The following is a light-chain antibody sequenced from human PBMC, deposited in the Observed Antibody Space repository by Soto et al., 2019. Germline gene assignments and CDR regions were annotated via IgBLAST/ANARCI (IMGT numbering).Light chain of an antibody. V-gene: IGLV2-14*01. J-gene: IGLJ1*01. CDR3: SSHTSSATLCV. CDR1: SSDIGGYNY. CDR2: GVT. Sequence: QSALTQPASVSGSPGQSITISCTGTSSDIGGYNYVSWYQQHPGKAPKLMIYGVTNRPSGVSNRFSGSKSGNTASLTISGLQAEDEADYYCSSHTSSATLCVFGTGTKVTVL.